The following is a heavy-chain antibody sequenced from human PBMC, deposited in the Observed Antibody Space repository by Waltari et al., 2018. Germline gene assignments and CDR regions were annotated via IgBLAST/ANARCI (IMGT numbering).Heavy chain of an antibody. J-gene: IGHJ6*03. CDR2: IYHSGST. Sequence: QVQLQESGSGLVKPSETLSLTCTVPGYSISSGYYWGWIRQPPGQGLEWLGSIYHSGSTYYNPSLKSRVTISVDTSKNQFSLKLSSVTAADTAVYYCARNGAADYYGSGSYYLLYYYYMDVWGKGTTVTVSS. D-gene: IGHD3-10*01. CDR1: GYSISSGYY. V-gene: IGHV4-38-2*02. CDR3: ARNGAADYYGSGSYYLLYYYYMDV.